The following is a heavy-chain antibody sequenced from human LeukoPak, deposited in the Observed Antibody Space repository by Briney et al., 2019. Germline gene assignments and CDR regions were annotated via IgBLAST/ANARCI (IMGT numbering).Heavy chain of an antibody. D-gene: IGHD3-10*01. CDR1: GFTFSSYA. V-gene: IGHV3-23*01. CDR3: AKDSRRITMVRGVHYYYGMDV. CDR2: ISGSGDST. J-gene: IGHJ6*02. Sequence: GGSLRLSCAASGFTFSSYAMSWVRQAPGKGLEWVSAISGSGDSTYYADSVKGRFTISRDNSKNTLYLQMNSLRAEDTAVYYCAKDSRRITMVRGVHYYYGMDVWGQGTTVTVSS.